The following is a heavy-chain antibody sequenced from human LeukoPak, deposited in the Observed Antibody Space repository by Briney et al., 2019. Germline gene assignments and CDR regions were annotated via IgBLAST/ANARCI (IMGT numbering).Heavy chain of an antibody. V-gene: IGHV4-4*07. CDR2: IYSTGST. CDR1: GGSTSSYY. D-gene: IGHD6-13*01. J-gene: IGHJ4*02. CDR3: ARQIASAGTAGFDF. Sequence: YPSETLSLTCTVSGGSTSSYYWSWIRQPAGKGLEWIGRIYSTGSTNYNPSLKSRVTMSVDTSKNQFSLRLRSVTAADTAVYYCARQIASAGTAGFDFWGQGALVTVSS.